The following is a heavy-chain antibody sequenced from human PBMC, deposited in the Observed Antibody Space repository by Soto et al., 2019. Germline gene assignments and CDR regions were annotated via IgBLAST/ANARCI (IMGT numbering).Heavy chain of an antibody. J-gene: IGHJ5*01. CDR2: IKQDGGEK. CDR3: PTVRGSGLPEENWFSS. D-gene: IGHD3-10*01. Sequence: EVQLVESGGGLVQPGGSLSLSCAASGFTFSSYWMSWVRQAPGKGLEWVAHIKQDGGEKYYVDSVKGRFTISRDNAKYYLSLQMNSLRAKDTALDYCPTVRGSGLPEENWFSSRGQGSLVSVSS. V-gene: IGHV3-7*01. CDR1: GFTFSSYW.